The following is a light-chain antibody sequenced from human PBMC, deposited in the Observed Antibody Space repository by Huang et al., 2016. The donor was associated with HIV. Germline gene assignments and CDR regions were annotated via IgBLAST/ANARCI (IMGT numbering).Light chain of an antibody. J-gene: IGKJ3*01. CDR2: AAS. Sequence: IQLTQSPSSLSASVGDRVTITCRASQGISSYLSWYQHKPGKAPKLLIYAASPLQNGVPSRFSGSGSGTDFTLTISSLQPEDFATYYCQQLNSYPEGFTFGPGTKVDIK. CDR3: QQLNSYPEGFT. V-gene: IGKV1-9*01. CDR1: QGISSY.